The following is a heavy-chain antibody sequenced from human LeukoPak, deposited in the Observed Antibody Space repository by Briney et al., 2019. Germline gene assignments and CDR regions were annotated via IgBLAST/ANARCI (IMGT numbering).Heavy chain of an antibody. CDR3: TTPMVRGVKDWFDP. J-gene: IGHJ5*02. D-gene: IGHD3-10*01. CDR1: AFTFSNAW. V-gene: IGHV3-15*01. Sequence: PARSLRLSCAASAFTFSNAWMSWVRQAPGKGLEWVGRIKSKTDGGTTDYAAPVKGRFTISRDDSKNTLYLQMNSLKTEDTAVYYCTTPMVRGVKDWFDPWGQGTLVTVSS. CDR2: IKSKTDGGTT.